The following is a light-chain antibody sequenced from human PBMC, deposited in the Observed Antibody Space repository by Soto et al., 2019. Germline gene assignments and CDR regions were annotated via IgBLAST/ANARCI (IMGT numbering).Light chain of an antibody. J-gene: IGLJ1*01. CDR3: SSYTSSSTFYV. CDR2: EVS. V-gene: IGLV2-8*01. Sequence: QSALTQPPSASGSPGQSVTISCTGTSSDVGDYNYVSWYQQHPGKAPKLMIYEVSKRPSGVPDRFSGSKSGNTASLTISGLQAEDEADYYCSSYTSSSTFYVFGTGTKVTVL. CDR1: SSDVGDYNY.